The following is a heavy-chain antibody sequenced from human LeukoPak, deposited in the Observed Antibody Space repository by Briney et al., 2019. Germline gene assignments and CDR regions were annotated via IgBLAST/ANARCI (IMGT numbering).Heavy chain of an antibody. V-gene: IGHV4-34*01. CDR2: INHSGST. Sequence: SETLSLTCAVYGGSFSGYYWSWIRQPPGKGLEWIGEINHSGSTNYNPSLKSRVTISVDTSKNQFSLKLSSVTAADTAVYYCASGVRDSNNTREDFFRYVTKKKYNMDFCGKGTTVKVSS. CDR1: GGSFSGYY. J-gene: IGHJ6*03. CDR3: ASGVRDSNNTREDFFRYVTKKKYNMDF. D-gene: IGHD5-24*01.